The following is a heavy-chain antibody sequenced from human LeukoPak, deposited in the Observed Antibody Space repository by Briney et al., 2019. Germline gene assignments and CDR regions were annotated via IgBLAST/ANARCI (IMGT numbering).Heavy chain of an antibody. CDR3: ARDRGSWPYYFDC. Sequence: SETLSLTCTVSGGSINNSSYFWGWIRQPPGKGLEWIGNIYHSGDTYYNPSLKSRVTISVDTSNNHFSLELNSLTAADTAVYYCARDRGSWPYYFDCWGQGALVTVSS. V-gene: IGHV4-39*07. CDR1: GGSINNSSYF. CDR2: IYHSGDT. J-gene: IGHJ4*02. D-gene: IGHD3-16*01.